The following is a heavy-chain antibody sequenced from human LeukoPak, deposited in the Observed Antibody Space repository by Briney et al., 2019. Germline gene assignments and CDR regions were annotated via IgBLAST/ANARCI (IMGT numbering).Heavy chain of an antibody. CDR1: SGSISRSTYY. CDR2: IYYSGST. Sequence: SETLSLTCTVSSGSISRSTYYWSWIRQPPGKGLEWIGYIYYSGSTNYNPSLKSRVTISVDTSKNQFSLKLSSVTAADTAVYYCARTYSLVPAADYWGQGTLVTVSS. D-gene: IGHD2-2*01. V-gene: IGHV4-61*01. CDR3: ARTYSLVPAADY. J-gene: IGHJ4*02.